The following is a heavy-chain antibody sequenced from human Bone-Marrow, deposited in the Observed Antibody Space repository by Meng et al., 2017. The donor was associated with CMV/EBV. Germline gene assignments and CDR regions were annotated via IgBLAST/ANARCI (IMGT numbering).Heavy chain of an antibody. J-gene: IGHJ3*01. CDR2: IYYSGTT. D-gene: IGHD1-1*01. CDR1: SDSLNTYY. CDR3: ARYGKAFEV. V-gene: IGHV4-59*01. Sequence: SETLSLTCSVSSDSLNTYYWSWIRQPPGKGLEWIGYIYYSGTTSYKSSLKSRATIFIDTSKNQFSLQLTSVTAADTAVYYCARYGKAFEVWGRGTVVTVSS.